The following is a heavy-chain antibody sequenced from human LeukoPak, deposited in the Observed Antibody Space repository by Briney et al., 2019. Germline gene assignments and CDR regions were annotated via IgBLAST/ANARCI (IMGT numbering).Heavy chain of an antibody. CDR2: IDPSGSYT. Sequence: GESLKISCKGSGYSFTSYWISWVRQMPGKGLEWMGRIDPSGSYTNYSPSFQGHVTISADKSISTAYLQWSSLKASDTAMYYCARLSGYCSGGSCVNWFDPWGQGTLVTVSS. V-gene: IGHV5-10-1*01. CDR1: GYSFTSYW. J-gene: IGHJ5*02. D-gene: IGHD2-15*01. CDR3: ARLSGYCSGGSCVNWFDP.